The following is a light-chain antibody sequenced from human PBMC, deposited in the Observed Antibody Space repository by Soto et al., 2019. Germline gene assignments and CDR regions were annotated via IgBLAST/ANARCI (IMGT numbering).Light chain of an antibody. CDR3: QQSYSTPLT. J-gene: IGKJ4*01. Sequence: DIQMTQSPSSLSASVGDRVTITCRASQSISSYLNWYHQKPGKAPKLLIYAASSLQSGVPSRFSGSGYGTDFTLTISSLQPEDFATYYCQQSYSTPLTFGGGTKVEIK. CDR2: AAS. CDR1: QSISSY. V-gene: IGKV1-39*01.